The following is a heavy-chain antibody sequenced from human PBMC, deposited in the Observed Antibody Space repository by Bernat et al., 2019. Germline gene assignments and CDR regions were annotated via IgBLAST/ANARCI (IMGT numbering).Heavy chain of an antibody. Sequence: EVQLVESGGGLVQPGGSLRLSCAASGFTFNSYAMSWVRQAPGKGLEWVSTVSPIGGSTYCADSVKGRFTISRDNSKNTLYLQMNSLRAEDTAVYYCAKDGGDYGFFDYWGLGTLVTVSS. J-gene: IGHJ4*02. V-gene: IGHV3-23*04. CDR1: GFTFNSYA. D-gene: IGHD4-17*01. CDR2: VSPIGGST. CDR3: AKDGGDYGFFDY.